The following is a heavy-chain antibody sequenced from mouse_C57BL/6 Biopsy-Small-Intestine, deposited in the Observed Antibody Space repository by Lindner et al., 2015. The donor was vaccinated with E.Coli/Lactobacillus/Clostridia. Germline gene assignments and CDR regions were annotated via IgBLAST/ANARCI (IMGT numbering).Heavy chain of an antibody. V-gene: IGHV3-8*01. CDR1: GDSITSDY. CDR2: ISFSGST. Sequence: VQLQESGPGLAKPSQTLSLTCSVTGDSITSDYRNWIRNSRDKLEYMGYISFSGSTYYNPSLKSRISITRDTSKNQYYLQLNSVTAEDTATYYCARWADDYPYYYAMDYWGQGTSVTVSS. D-gene: IGHD2-4*01. CDR3: ARWADDYPYYYAMDY. J-gene: IGHJ4*01.